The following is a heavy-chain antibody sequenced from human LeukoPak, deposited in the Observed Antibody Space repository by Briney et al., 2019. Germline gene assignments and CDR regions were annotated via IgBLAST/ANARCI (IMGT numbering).Heavy chain of an antibody. D-gene: IGHD1-26*01. CDR2: IYSGGST. J-gene: IGHJ4*02. Sequence: GGSLRLSCAASGFTFSRYWMSWVRQAPGKGLEWVSVIYSGGSTYYADSVKGRFTISRDNSKNTLYLQMNSLRAEDTAVYYCARTTRIVGANYYFDYWGQGTLVTVSS. CDR1: GFTFSRYW. V-gene: IGHV3-66*01. CDR3: ARTTRIVGANYYFDY.